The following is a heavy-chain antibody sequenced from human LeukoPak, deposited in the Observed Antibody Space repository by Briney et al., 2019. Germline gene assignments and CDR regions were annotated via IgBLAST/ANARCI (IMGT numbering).Heavy chain of an antibody. CDR1: GFTFSNAW. J-gene: IGHJ3*02. CDR2: IKSKTDGGTT. D-gene: IGHD6-19*01. Sequence: GSLRLSCVAPGFTFSNAWMSWVRQAPGKGLDWVGSIKSKTDGGTTDYAAPVKGRFTISRDDSKNTLYLQMNSLKTEDTAVFYCTTQYSSGWYVAFDIWGQGTMVTVSS. V-gene: IGHV3-15*01. CDR3: TTQYSSGWYVAFDI.